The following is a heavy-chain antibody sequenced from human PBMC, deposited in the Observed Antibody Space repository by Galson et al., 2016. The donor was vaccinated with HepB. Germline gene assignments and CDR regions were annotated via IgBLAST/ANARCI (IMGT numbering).Heavy chain of an antibody. J-gene: IGHJ4*02. Sequence: SLRLSCAASGFTVSSNYMSWVRQAPGKGLEWISYISSNSGGGAIYYADSVQGRFTISRDNAKNSLSLQMNSLRAEDTAVYYCARGVGFYTWGQGTRVTVSS. CDR2: ISSNSGGGAI. CDR3: ARGVGFYT. CDR1: GFTVSSNY. D-gene: IGHD3-3*01. V-gene: IGHV3-11*01.